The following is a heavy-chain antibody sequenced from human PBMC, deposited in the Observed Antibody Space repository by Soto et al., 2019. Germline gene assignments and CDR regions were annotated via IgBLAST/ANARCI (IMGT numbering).Heavy chain of an antibody. Sequence: ASVKVSCKASGYTFTSYGISWVRQAPGQGLEWMGWISTYSGQTKYAQKVQDRVTMTKDTSTSTAYMDLRSLRSDDTAVYYCARDLKFYGSGNYLFDYWGQGTPVTVSS. D-gene: IGHD3-10*01. V-gene: IGHV1-18*01. CDR2: ISTYSGQT. CDR3: ARDLKFYGSGNYLFDY. CDR1: GYTFTSYG. J-gene: IGHJ4*02.